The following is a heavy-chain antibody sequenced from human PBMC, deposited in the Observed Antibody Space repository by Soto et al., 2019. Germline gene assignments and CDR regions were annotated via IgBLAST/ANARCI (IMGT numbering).Heavy chain of an antibody. Sequence: PSETLSLTCAVYGGSFSGYYLSWIRQPPGKGLEWIGEINHSGSTNYNPSLKSRVTISVDTSKNQFSLKLSSVTAADTAVYYCARDYYYGMDVWGQGTTVTVSS. CDR2: INHSGST. CDR3: ARDYYYGMDV. V-gene: IGHV4-34*01. J-gene: IGHJ6*02. CDR1: GGSFSGYY.